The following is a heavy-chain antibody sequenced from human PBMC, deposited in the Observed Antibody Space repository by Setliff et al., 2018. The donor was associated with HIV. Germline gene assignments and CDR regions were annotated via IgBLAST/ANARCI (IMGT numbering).Heavy chain of an antibody. D-gene: IGHD3-9*01. CDR3: ARGEPVDILTGYFDY. J-gene: IGHJ4*02. CDR1: GGSISSYS. V-gene: IGHV4-4*08. CDR2: IYTSGSS. Sequence: KTSETLSLTCTVSGGSISSYSWSWIRQPPGKGLEWIGYIYTSGSSNYNPSLKSRVTISGGTSKRQFSLKMSSVTAADTAVYYCARGEPVDILTGYFDYWGQGTLVTVSS.